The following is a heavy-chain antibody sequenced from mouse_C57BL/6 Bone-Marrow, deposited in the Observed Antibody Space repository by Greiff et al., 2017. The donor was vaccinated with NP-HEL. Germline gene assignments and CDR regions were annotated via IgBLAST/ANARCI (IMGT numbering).Heavy chain of an antibody. CDR1: GFSLTSYA. J-gene: IGHJ2*01. Sequence: VQLQQSGPGLVAPSQSLSISCTVSGFSLTSYAISWVRQPPGKGLEWLGVIWTGGGTNYNSAHKSRLSISKDNSKSQFFLKINSLQTDYTARYYCARIDYDGNYDYWGQGTTLTVSS. CDR3: ARIDYDGNYDY. CDR2: IWTGGGT. D-gene: IGHD2-4*01. V-gene: IGHV2-9-1*01.